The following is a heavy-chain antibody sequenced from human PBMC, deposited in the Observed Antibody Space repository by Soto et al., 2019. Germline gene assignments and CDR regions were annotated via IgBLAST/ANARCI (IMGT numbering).Heavy chain of an antibody. D-gene: IGHD1-26*01. Sequence: EAQFVESGGDLVQPGWSLRLSCAGSGFRFSSYEMNWVRQAPGKGLEWVSYISSSGSDTYYADSVKARFTISRDNAQNSLYLQMTRLRAEDTAIYYCASLSGSYGFDPWGQGTLVTVSS. J-gene: IGHJ5*02. CDR2: ISSSGSDT. CDR1: GFRFSSYE. V-gene: IGHV3-48*03. CDR3: ASLSGSYGFDP.